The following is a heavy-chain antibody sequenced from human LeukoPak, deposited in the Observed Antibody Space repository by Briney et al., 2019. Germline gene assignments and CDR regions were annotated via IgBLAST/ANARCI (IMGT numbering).Heavy chain of an antibody. V-gene: IGHV3-7*01. Sequence: GGSLRLSCAASGFTFSSYWMTWVRQAPGKGLEWVANVNQDGSEKCYVDSVKGRFTISRDNAKNSLYLQMNSLRAEDTAVYYCAREGLYGDYLFDYWGQGTLVTVSS. J-gene: IGHJ4*02. D-gene: IGHD4-17*01. CDR3: AREGLYGDYLFDY. CDR2: VNQDGSEK. CDR1: GFTFSSYW.